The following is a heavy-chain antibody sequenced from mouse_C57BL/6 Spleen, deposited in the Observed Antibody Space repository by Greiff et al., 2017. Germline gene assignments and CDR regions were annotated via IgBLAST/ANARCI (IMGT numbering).Heavy chain of an antibody. V-gene: IGHV1-19*01. J-gene: IGHJ3*01. CDR2: INPYNGGT. CDR1: GYTFTDYY. Sequence: VQLQQSGPVLVKPGASVKMSCKASGYTFTDYYMNWVKQSHGKSLEWIGVINPYNGGTSYNQKFKGKATLTVDKSSSTAYMELNSLTSEDSAVYYCARGDDGYYGFAYWGLGTLVTVSA. D-gene: IGHD2-3*01. CDR3: ARGDDGYYGFAY.